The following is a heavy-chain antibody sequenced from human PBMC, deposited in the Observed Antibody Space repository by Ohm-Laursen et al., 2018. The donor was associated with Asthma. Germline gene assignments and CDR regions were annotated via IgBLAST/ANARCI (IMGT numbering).Heavy chain of an antibody. CDR1: RFTFSNYS. CDR2: ISSSSRTI. Sequence: SLRLSCSAFRFTFSNYSMNWVRQAPGKGLEWVSYISSSSRTIYYADSVKGRFTISRDNSKNTLYLQMNSLRAEDTAVYYCARDYYGSGLDIWGQGTMVTVSS. CDR3: ARDYYGSGLDI. J-gene: IGHJ3*02. V-gene: IGHV3-48*01. D-gene: IGHD3-10*01.